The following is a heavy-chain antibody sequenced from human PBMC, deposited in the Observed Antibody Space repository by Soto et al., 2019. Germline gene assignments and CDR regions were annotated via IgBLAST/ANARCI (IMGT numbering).Heavy chain of an antibody. CDR2: ISSSSSYI. J-gene: IGHJ5*02. CDR3: ARSGEDIVVVPAAIDNWFDP. D-gene: IGHD2-2*01. V-gene: IGHV3-21*01. CDR1: GFTFSSYS. Sequence: PGGSLRLSCAASGFTFSSYSMNWVRQAPGKGLEWVSSISSSSSYIYYADSVKGRFTISRDNAKNSLYLQMNSLRAEGTAVYYCARSGEDIVVVPAAIDNWFDPWGQGTLVTVSS.